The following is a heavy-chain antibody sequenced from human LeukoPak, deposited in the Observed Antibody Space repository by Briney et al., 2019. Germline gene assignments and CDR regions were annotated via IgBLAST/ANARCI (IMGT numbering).Heavy chain of an antibody. CDR2: INWNGGST. V-gene: IGHV3-20*04. J-gene: IGHJ4*02. D-gene: IGHD2-2*01. CDR1: GFTFDDYG. CDR3: ARGYCSSTSCYFDY. Sequence: GSLRLSCAASGFTFDDYGMSWVRQAPGKGLEWVSGINWNGGSTGYADSVKGRFTISRDNAKNSLYLQMNSLRAEDTALYYCARGYCSSTSCYFDYWGQGTLVTVSS.